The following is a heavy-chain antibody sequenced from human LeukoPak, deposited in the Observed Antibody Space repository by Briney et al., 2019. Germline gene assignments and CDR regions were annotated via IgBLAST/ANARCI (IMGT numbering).Heavy chain of an antibody. Sequence: ASVKVSCKASGYTFTSYDINWVRRATGQGLEWMGWMNPNSGNTGYAQKFQGRVTITRNTSISTAYMELSSLRSEDTAVYYCARGYYYGSGSYYNRYYYYYMDVWGKGTTVTVSS. D-gene: IGHD3-10*01. V-gene: IGHV1-8*03. CDR3: ARGYYYGSGSYYNRYYYYYMDV. CDR1: GYTFTSYD. CDR2: MNPNSGNT. J-gene: IGHJ6*03.